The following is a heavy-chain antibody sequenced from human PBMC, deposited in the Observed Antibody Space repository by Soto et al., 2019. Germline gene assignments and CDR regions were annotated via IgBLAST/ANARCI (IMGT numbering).Heavy chain of an antibody. CDR2: INPSGSS. D-gene: IGHD6-19*01. CDR3: ARAVLASGWYRYGFDY. J-gene: IGHJ4*02. CDR1: GGSFSGYY. Sequence: SETLSLTCAVYGGSFSGYYWSWIRQPPGKGLEWIGEINPSGSSNYNPSLKSRVTISVDTAKNQFSLQLSSVTAADRAVDYCARAVLASGWYRYGFDYCGEGTLVTVSS. V-gene: IGHV4-34*01.